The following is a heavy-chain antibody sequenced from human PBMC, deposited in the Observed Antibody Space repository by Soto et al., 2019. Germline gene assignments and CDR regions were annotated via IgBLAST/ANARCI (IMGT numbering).Heavy chain of an antibody. CDR3: ASYDILTGVYGMDV. D-gene: IGHD3-9*01. J-gene: IGHJ6*02. CDR2: ISAYNGNT. V-gene: IGHV1-18*01. Sequence: ASVKVSCKASGYTFTSYGISWVRQAPGQGLEWMGRISAYNGNTNYAQKLQGRVTMTTDTSTSTAYMELRSLRSDDTAVYYCASYDILTGVYGMDVWGQGTTVTVSS. CDR1: GYTFTSYG.